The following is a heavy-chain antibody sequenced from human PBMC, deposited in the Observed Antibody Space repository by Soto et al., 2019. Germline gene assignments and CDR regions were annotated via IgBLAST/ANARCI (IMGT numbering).Heavy chain of an antibody. CDR2: IYYSGST. CDR1: GGSISSGGYY. CDR3: ARVCVVTTPYYHYRMDV. V-gene: IGHV4-31*03. Sequence: PSETLSLTCTVSGGSISSGGYYWSWIRHHPGKGLEWIGCIYYSGSTYYSPSLKSRATISVDTSKNQFSLKLNSVTPEDTAVYYCARVCVVTTPYYHYRMDVWTQRTTVIVS. J-gene: IGHJ6*02. D-gene: IGHD4-17*01.